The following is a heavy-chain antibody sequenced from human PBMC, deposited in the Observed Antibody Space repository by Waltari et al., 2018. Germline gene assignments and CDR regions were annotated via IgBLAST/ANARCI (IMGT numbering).Heavy chain of an antibody. D-gene: IGHD7-27*01. CDR1: GFSYSNYW. J-gene: IGHJ4*02. CDR3: ARNGNWDFDY. Sequence: EVQLVESGGGLVQTGESLRLYCAASGFSYSNYWMMWVRQAPGKGLEWVANIKYDGSESYYVDSVKVRFTISRDNAKNSLFLQMNSLRADDTGVYFCARNGNWDFDYWGQGTLVTVSS. CDR2: IKYDGSES. V-gene: IGHV3-7*01.